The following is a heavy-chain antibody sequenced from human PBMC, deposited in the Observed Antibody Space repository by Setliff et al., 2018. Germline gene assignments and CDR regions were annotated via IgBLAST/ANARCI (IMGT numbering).Heavy chain of an antibody. J-gene: IGHJ5*01. Sequence: PSETLSLTCSVSGGSIRGSSYFWGWIRQPPGEGLEWIGNINDSGSTYYNPSLKSRVTISVDTSKNQFSLKLTSVTAADTAIYYCASRRTGPGGWFDYWGQGTLVTVSS. D-gene: IGHD1-26*01. V-gene: IGHV4-39*01. CDR1: GGSIRGSSYF. CDR2: INDSGST. CDR3: ASRRTGPGGWFDY.